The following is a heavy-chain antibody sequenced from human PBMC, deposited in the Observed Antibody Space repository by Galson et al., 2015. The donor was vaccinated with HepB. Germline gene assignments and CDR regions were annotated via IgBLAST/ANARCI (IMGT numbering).Heavy chain of an antibody. D-gene: IGHD2-15*01. J-gene: IGHJ6*02. CDR2: IIPIFGTA. CDR1: GGTFTNYA. Sequence: PVKVSCKASGGTFTNYAISWARQAPGQGPEWMGGIIPIFGTANYAQKFQGRVTIIADKPRTTVYMELGSRRSEDTSVYYCVGGPPELLVVGNNYYYAMDVWGQGTTVTVSS. V-gene: IGHV1-69*06. CDR3: VGGPPELLVVGNNYYYAMDV.